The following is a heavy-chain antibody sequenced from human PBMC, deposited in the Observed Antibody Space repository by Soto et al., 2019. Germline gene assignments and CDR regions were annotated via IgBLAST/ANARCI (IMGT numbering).Heavy chain of an antibody. V-gene: IGHV3-33*01. CDR3: ARTPKSSPYYFDY. CDR2: IWYDGSNK. CDR1: GFTFSSYG. J-gene: IGHJ4*02. Sequence: GGSLRLSCAASGFTFSSYGMHWVRQAPGKGLEWVAVIWYDGSNKYYADSVKGRFTISRDNSKNTLYLQMNSLRAEDTAVYYCARTPKSSPYYFDYWGQGTLVTAPQ.